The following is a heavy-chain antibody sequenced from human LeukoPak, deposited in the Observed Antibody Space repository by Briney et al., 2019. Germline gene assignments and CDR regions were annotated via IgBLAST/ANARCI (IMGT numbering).Heavy chain of an antibody. V-gene: IGHV3-23*01. Sequence: GGSLRPSCAASGFTFSSYAMSWVRQAPGKGLEWVSAISGSGGSTYYADSVKGRFTISRDNSKNTLYLQMNSLRTEDTAVYYCAKSGDSSGYYYQFDYWGQGTLVTVSS. CDR1: GFTFSSYA. J-gene: IGHJ4*02. CDR2: ISGSGGST. D-gene: IGHD3-22*01. CDR3: AKSGDSSGYYYQFDY.